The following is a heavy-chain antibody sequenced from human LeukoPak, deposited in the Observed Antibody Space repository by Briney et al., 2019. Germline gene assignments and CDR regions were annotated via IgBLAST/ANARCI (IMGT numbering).Heavy chain of an antibody. V-gene: IGHV1-2*02. Sequence: ASVKVSRTHSLYTLTGYYMHWVRQAPGQGLEGMGWINPNSGGTNYAQKFQGRVTMTRDTSISTAYMELSRLRSDDTAVYYWARERGYCSSTSCYADQYFDYWGQGNLVTVSS. J-gene: IGHJ4*02. CDR2: INPNSGGT. CDR1: LYTLTGYY. D-gene: IGHD2-2*01. CDR3: ARERGYCSSTSCYADQYFDY.